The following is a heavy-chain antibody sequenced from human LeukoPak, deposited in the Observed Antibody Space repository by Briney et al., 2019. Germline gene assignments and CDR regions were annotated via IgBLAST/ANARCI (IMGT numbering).Heavy chain of an antibody. CDR3: ATSRQVLLPFES. V-gene: IGHV3-23*01. CDR2: IFPSGGEI. Sequence: GGSLRLSCAASGFAFSTFAMIWVRQPPGKGLEWVSSIFPSGGEIHYADSVRGRFTISRDNSKSTLSLQMNSLRAEDTAIYYCATSRQVLLPFESWGQGTLVTVSS. CDR1: GFAFSTFA. D-gene: IGHD2-8*02. J-gene: IGHJ4*02.